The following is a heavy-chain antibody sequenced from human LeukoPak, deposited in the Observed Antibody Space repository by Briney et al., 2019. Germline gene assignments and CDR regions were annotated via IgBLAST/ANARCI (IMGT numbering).Heavy chain of an antibody. CDR2: IYHSGST. J-gene: IGHJ4*02. CDR1: GYSISSGYY. V-gene: IGHV4-38-2*02. Sequence: SETLSLTCTVSGYSISSGYYWGWIRQPPGKGLEWIGSIYHSGSTYYNPSLKSRVTISVDTSKNQFSLKLSSVTAADTAVYYCARLPKTTARYDYWGQGTLVTVSS. D-gene: IGHD6-6*01. CDR3: ARLPKTTARYDY.